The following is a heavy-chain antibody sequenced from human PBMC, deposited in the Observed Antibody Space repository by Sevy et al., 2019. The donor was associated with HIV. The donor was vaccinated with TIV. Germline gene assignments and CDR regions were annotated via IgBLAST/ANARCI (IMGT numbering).Heavy chain of an antibody. Sequence: ASVKVSCKASGYTFTSYAMHWVRQAPGQRLEWMGWINAGNGDTKYAQKFQGRVTITRDTSASTAYMELSSLRSEDTAVYYCVSGYYYDSNAFDIWGQGTMVTVSS. CDR1: GYTFTSYA. CDR2: INAGNGDT. V-gene: IGHV1-3*01. CDR3: VSGYYYDSNAFDI. J-gene: IGHJ3*02. D-gene: IGHD3-22*01.